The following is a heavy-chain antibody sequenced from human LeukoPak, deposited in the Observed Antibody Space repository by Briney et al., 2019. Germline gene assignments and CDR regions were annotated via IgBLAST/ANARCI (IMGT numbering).Heavy chain of an antibody. J-gene: IGHJ4*02. Sequence: GGSLRLSCAASGFTFSSYGIHWVRQAPGKGLEWVAVISYDGSNKYYGDSVKGRFTISRDNSKNTLFLQMNSLRPEDTAVYCCAKESDDYYFDFWGQGTLVTVSS. V-gene: IGHV3-30*18. D-gene: IGHD3-3*01. CDR1: GFTFSSYG. CDR2: ISYDGSNK. CDR3: AKESDDYYFDF.